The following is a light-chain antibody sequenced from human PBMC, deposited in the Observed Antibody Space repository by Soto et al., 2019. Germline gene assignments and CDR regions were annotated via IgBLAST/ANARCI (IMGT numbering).Light chain of an antibody. CDR2: GAS. J-gene: IGKJ5*01. Sequence: THSPGTLSLSPGDRATLSCRASQSVSSSFLAWYQQKPGQAPRLLIYGASSRATGIPDRFSGSGSGTDFTLTISRLEPEDFAVYYCQQYGTPPPTFGQGTRLEIK. CDR1: QSVSSSF. V-gene: IGKV3-20*01. CDR3: QQYGTPPPT.